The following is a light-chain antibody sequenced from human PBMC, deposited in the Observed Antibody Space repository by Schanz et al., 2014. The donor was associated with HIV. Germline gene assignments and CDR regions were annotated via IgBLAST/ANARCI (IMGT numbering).Light chain of an antibody. CDR3: QSYDNSLNGSRV. CDR2: GNS. Sequence: QSVLTQPPSVSGAPGQRVTISCPGSSSNIGAGYDVHWYQQLPGTAPKLLIYGNSNRPSGVPDRFSGSKSGTSASLAITGLQAEDEGDYYCQSYDNSLNGSRVFGGGTKLTVL. J-gene: IGLJ3*02. V-gene: IGLV1-40*01. CDR1: SSNIGAGYD.